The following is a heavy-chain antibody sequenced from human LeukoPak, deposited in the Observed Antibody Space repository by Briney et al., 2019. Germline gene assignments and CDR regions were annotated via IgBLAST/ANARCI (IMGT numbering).Heavy chain of an antibody. V-gene: IGHV6-1*01. D-gene: IGHD5-24*01. Sequence: SQALSLTCAISGDSVSSNSTACNWIRQSPSRGLEWLGRTYYRSKWYSDYAVSVKSRITINPDTSKNQFSLQLNSVTPEDTAVYYCARGGQGDGYSADETFDIWGQGTMVTVSS. CDR2: TYYRSKWYS. CDR3: ARGGQGDGYSADETFDI. J-gene: IGHJ3*02. CDR1: GDSVSSNSTA.